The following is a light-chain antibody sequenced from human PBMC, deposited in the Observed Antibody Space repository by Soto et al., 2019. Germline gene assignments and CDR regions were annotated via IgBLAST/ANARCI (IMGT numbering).Light chain of an antibody. V-gene: IGLV2-23*02. J-gene: IGLJ2*01. CDR2: EVT. CDR3: CSYAGSRVV. Sequence: QSALTQAASVSGSPGQSITISCIGTSSDVGSYNLVSWYQQHPGKAPKLMIYEVTKRPSGISNRFSGSKSGNTASLTISGLQAEDEADYYCCSYAGSRVVFGGGTQLTVL. CDR1: SSDVGSYNL.